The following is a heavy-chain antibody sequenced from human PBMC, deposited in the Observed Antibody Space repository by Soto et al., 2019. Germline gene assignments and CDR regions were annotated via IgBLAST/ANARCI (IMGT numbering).Heavy chain of an antibody. CDR2: VNSDETIT. CDR1: GFTLSSYW. D-gene: IGHD2-21*02. CDR3: ARVTSMNPFDY. J-gene: IGHJ4*02. V-gene: IGHV3-74*01. Sequence: EVQLVESGGGLVQPGGSLRLSCAASGFTLSSYWMHWVRQAPGKGLVWVSRVNSDETITTYGDSVNGRFTISRDNAKNTLYLQMNSLRVEDTAVYYCARVTSMNPFDYWGQGTLVTVSS.